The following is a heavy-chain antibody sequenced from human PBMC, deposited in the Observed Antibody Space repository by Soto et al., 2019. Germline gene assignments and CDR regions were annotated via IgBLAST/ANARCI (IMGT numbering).Heavy chain of an antibody. V-gene: IGHV3-7*01. CDR2: INTDGSQK. CDR1: GFTFNSYW. J-gene: IGHJ3*01. CDR3: ARVSRRNTFAV. Sequence: EVQVVESGGGLVQPGGSLRLSCAASGFTFNSYWMTWVRQAPGKGLEWVANINTDGSQKHSVDSVKGRFTFSRDNGKNSLYLQMNSLRVEDTAVYYCARVSRRNTFAVWGQGTMVTVSS.